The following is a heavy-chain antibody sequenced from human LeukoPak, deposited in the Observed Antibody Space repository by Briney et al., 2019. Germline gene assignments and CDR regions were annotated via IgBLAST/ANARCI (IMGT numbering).Heavy chain of an antibody. Sequence: PSETLSLTCAVYGGSFSGYYWSWIRQPPGKGLEWIGEINHSGSTNYNPSLKRRVTISVDKSKNQFSLKLSSVTAADTAVYYCARVLRVAPAGTFDPWGQGTLVTVSS. CDR2: INHSGST. CDR3: ARVLRVAPAGTFDP. J-gene: IGHJ5*02. V-gene: IGHV4-34*01. CDR1: GGSFSGYY. D-gene: IGHD6-13*01.